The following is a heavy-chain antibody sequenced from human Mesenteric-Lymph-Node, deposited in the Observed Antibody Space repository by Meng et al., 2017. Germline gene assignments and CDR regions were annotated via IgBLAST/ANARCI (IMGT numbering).Heavy chain of an antibody. CDR1: PYAFGTYG. D-gene: IGHD3-10*01. CDR2: FVNYRDT. V-gene: IGHV1-18*01. CDR3: VKGTPGRSYCDY. Sequence: GLLLKAGPKVRDPGAYWRVSWKASPYAFGTYGISWVPQAQGVGLEWMGWFVNYRDTYPAPKFQDRVTMTTDTHTKTVIMELRSLTSDDTAVYYCVKGTPGRSYCDYWGQGTLVTVSS. J-gene: IGHJ4*02.